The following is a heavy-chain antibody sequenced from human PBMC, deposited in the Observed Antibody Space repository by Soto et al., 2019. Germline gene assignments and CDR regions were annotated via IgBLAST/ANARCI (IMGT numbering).Heavy chain of an antibody. CDR2: ARNKVNSYTT. CDR3: ARLRGTSFAL. V-gene: IGHV3-72*01. Sequence: PGGSLRLSCAASGFTFSDHYMDWVRQAPGKGLEWVGRARNKVNSYTTAYAASVKGRFTISRDDSKNSLYLQMNSLKTEDRAVFFCARLRGTSFALGGKETLVTVPS. J-gene: IGHJ4*02. D-gene: IGHD3-3*01. CDR1: GFTFSDHY.